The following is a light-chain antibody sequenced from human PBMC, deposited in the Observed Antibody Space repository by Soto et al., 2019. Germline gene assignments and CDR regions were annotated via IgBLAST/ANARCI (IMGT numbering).Light chain of an antibody. Sequence: QSVLTQPPSASGTPGQRVTISCSGSSSNIGSNTVNWYQQLPGTAPKLLIYTNDRRPSGVPDRFAGSKSGTSASLAISGLQSEDEADYYCAVWDDSLNGWVFGGGTKLT. CDR2: TND. CDR3: AVWDDSLNGWV. CDR1: SSNIGSNT. J-gene: IGLJ3*02. V-gene: IGLV1-44*01.